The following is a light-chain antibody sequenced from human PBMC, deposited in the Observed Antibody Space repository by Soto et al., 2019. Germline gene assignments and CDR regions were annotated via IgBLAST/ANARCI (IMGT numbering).Light chain of an antibody. V-gene: IGLV2-23*01. CDR3: CSYAGSSTGV. CDR1: SSDVGSYNL. J-gene: IGLJ2*01. CDR2: EGS. Sequence: QSALTQPASVSGSPGQSITISCTGTSSDVGSYNLVSWYQQHPGKAPKLLIYEGSKRPSGVSNRFSGSKSDNTASLTISGLQAEDEAHYYCCSYAGSSTGVFGGGTKVTVL.